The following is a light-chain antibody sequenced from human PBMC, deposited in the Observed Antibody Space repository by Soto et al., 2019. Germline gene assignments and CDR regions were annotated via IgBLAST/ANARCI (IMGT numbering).Light chain of an antibody. CDR3: QQYNDWPIT. CDR1: QRVRSN. J-gene: IGKJ5*01. V-gene: IGKV3-15*01. Sequence: EIVMTQSPATLSVSPGERVTLSCRASQRVRSNLAWYQQKAGQAPRILINGASTRATGIPATFSGSGSGAEFTLTTSSLESEDFEVYYCQQYNDWPITFGPGTRLEIK. CDR2: GAS.